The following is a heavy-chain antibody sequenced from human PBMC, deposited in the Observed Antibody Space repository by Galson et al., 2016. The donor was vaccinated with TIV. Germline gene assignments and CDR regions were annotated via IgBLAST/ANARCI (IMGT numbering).Heavy chain of an antibody. CDR2: ISHDGSEK. V-gene: IGHV3-30*03. CDR1: GFTFGSYD. D-gene: IGHD2-21*01. J-gene: IGHJ3*02. Sequence: SLRLSCAASGFTFGSYDMHWVRQAPGKGLEWVAIISHDGSEKGYGDSVKGRFTISRDRSENALYLQMKSLRVEDTAVYYCARVFESYAFDIWGQGTMVTVSS. CDR3: ARVFESYAFDI.